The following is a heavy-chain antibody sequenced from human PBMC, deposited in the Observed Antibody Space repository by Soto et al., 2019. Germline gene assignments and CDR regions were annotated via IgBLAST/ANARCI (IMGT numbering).Heavy chain of an antibody. D-gene: IGHD6-6*01. CDR3: AREGGGKIVEYSSSTPFDF. Sequence: QVQLVESGGGVVQPGRSLRLSCAASGFIFSRYGMHCVRQAPGKGLEWVAVTWYDGSNKYYADSVKGRFTISRDNSKNTVYLQMNRLRVEDTAVYYCAREGGGKIVEYSSSTPFDFWGQGTLVTVSS. J-gene: IGHJ4*02. CDR2: TWYDGSNK. CDR1: GFIFSRYG. V-gene: IGHV3-33*01.